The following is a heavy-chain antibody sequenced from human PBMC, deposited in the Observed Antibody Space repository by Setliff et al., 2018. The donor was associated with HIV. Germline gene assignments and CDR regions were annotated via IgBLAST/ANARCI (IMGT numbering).Heavy chain of an antibody. CDR3: ARDPSGHSYRYYFDL. V-gene: IGHV1-18*01. J-gene: IGHJ4*02. CDR2: INPDNGDT. CDR1: GYTFTSYG. D-gene: IGHD5-18*01. Sequence: ASVKVSSKASGYTFTSYGITWVRQAPGQGLEWMGWINPDNGDTKYAQKLQGRVTMTTDTSTSTAYMDLRSLRSDDTAVYYCARDPSGHSYRYYFDLWGQGTLVTVSS.